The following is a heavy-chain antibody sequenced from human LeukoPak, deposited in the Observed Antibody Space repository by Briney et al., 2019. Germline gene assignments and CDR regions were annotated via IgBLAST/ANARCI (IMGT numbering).Heavy chain of an antibody. J-gene: IGHJ4*02. D-gene: IGHD6-19*01. V-gene: IGHV1-18*01. CDR3: ARNSGWYGVS. CDR1: GGTFSSYA. CDR2: ISAYNGNT. Sequence: GASVKVSCKASGGTFSSYAISWVRQAPGQGLEWMGWISAYNGNTKYAQNLQGRVTMTTDTSTTTVYMELRSLRSDDTAVYYCARNSGWYGVSWGQGTLVTVSS.